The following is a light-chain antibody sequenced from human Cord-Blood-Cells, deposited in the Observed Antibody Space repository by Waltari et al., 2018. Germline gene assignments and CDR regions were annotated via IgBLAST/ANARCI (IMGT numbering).Light chain of an antibody. V-gene: IGLV6-57*01. J-gene: IGLJ2*01. CDR2: EDN. CDR1: RGSIARDS. CDR3: QSYDSSNHVV. Sequence: NFMLSQPHSVSESAGKTVTISCPRSRGSIARDSVQGDQQRPGSSPTTVIYEDNQRPSGVPDRFSGSIDSSSNSASLTISGLKTEDEADYYCQSYDSSNHVVFGGGTKLTVL.